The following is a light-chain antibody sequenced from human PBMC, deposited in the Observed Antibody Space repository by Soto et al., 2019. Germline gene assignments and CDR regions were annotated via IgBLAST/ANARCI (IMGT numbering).Light chain of an antibody. Sequence: QSALTQPASVSGSPVQSITISCTGTSSDVGSYNLVSWYQQHPGKAPKLMIYEGSKRPSGVSNRFSGSKSGNTASLTISGLQAEDEADYYCCSYAGSSTFGVFGGGTQLTVL. V-gene: IGLV2-23*03. CDR1: SSDVGSYNL. CDR3: CSYAGSSTFGV. CDR2: EGS. J-gene: IGLJ2*01.